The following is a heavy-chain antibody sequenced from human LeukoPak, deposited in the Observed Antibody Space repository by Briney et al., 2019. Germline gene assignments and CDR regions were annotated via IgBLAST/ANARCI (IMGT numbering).Heavy chain of an antibody. D-gene: IGHD4-17*01. V-gene: IGHV3-48*04. CDR2: ISSSSITI. J-gene: IGHJ4*02. CDR3: ARAHDYGDYAFDY. CDR1: GFTFSSYS. Sequence: GGSLRLSCAASGFTFSSYSMNWVRQAPGKGLEWVSYISSSSITIYYADSVKGRFTISRDNAKNSLYLQMNSLRAEDTAVYYCARAHDYGDYAFDYWGQGTLVTVSS.